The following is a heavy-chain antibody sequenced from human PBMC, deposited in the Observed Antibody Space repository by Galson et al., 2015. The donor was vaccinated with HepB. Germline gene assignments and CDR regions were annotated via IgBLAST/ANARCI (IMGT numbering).Heavy chain of an antibody. CDR3: ARGALVVGVAATLNNWFDP. CDR2: ISAYNRKT. Sequence: SVKVSCKDSGYTFSTYSVTWVRQAPGQGLEWMGWISAYNRKTNYAQKFQGRVSMTTDTSTSTVYMELRRLRSDDTAIYYCARGALVVGVAATLNNWFDPWGQGTLVTVSS. V-gene: IGHV1-18*01. J-gene: IGHJ5*02. D-gene: IGHD2-15*01. CDR1: GYTFSTYS.